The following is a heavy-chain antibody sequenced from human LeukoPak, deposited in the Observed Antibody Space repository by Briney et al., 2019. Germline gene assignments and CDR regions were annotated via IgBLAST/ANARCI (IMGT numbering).Heavy chain of an antibody. J-gene: IGHJ4*02. D-gene: IGHD3-22*01. V-gene: IGHV1-69*13. Sequence: SVKVSCKASGGTFSSYAISWVRQAPGQGLEWMGGIIPIFGTANYAQKFQGRVTITADESTSTAYMELSNLRSEDTAVYYCARSPTRSGIVYYFDYWGQGTLVTVSS. CDR1: GGTFSSYA. CDR3: ARSPTRSGIVYYFDY. CDR2: IIPIFGTA.